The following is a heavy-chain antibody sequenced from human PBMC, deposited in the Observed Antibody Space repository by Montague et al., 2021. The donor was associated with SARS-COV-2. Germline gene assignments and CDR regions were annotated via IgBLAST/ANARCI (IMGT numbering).Heavy chain of an antibody. CDR1: GDSVASKVAT. CDR2: TYYRSKRYN. Sequence: CAISGDSVASKVATWNWIRQSPSRGFEWLGRTYYRSKRYNDYAESVKSRITIDPNTSKHQFSLHLNSVTPEDTAVYYCARIPVGSKYYFDFWGQGTLVTVSS. D-gene: IGHD6-19*01. J-gene: IGHJ4*02. V-gene: IGHV6-1*01. CDR3: ARIPVGSKYYFDF.